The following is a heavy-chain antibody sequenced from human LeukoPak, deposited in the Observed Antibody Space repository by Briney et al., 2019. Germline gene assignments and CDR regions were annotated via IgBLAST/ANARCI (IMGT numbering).Heavy chain of an antibody. Sequence: PSETLSLTCTVSDYSISSGYYWGWIRQPPGKGLEWIGSIFRTGSTYYNPSLKSRVTISVDTSKNQFSLKLSSVTAADTAVYYCARFPGDGSGSFYFDYWGQGTLVTVSS. CDR1: DYSISSGYY. V-gene: IGHV4-38-2*02. J-gene: IGHJ4*02. CDR3: ARFPGDGSGSFYFDY. CDR2: IFRTGST. D-gene: IGHD3-10*01.